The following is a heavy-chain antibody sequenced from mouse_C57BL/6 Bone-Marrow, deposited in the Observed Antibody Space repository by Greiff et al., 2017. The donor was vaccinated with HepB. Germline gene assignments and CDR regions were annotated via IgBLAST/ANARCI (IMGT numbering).Heavy chain of an antibody. CDR3: ARDYYGSSPWFAY. D-gene: IGHD1-1*01. CDR1: GFTFSSYA. Sequence: EVKLLESGGGLVKPGGSLKLSCAASGFTFSSYAMPWVRQTPEKRLEWVATISDGGSYTYYPDNVKGRITISRDNAKNNLYLQMSHLKSEDTAMYYCARDYYGSSPWFAYWGQGTLVTVSA. CDR2: ISDGGSYT. V-gene: IGHV5-4*01. J-gene: IGHJ3*01.